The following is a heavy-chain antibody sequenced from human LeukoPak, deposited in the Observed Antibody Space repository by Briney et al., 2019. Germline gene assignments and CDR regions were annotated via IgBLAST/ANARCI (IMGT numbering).Heavy chain of an antibody. CDR2: ISSSSSYI. CDR1: GFTFSSYS. Sequence: GGSLRLSCAASGFTFSSYSMSWVRQAPGKGLEWVSSISSSSSYIYYADSVKGRFTISRDNAKNSLYPQMNSLRAEDTAVYYCASGSTHVVRGVADWFDPWGQGTLVTVSS. J-gene: IGHJ5*02. V-gene: IGHV3-21*01. CDR3: ASGSTHVVRGVADWFDP. D-gene: IGHD3-10*01.